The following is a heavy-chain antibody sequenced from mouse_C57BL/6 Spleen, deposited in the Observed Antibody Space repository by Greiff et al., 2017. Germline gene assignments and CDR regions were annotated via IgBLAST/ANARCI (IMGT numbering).Heavy chain of an antibody. CDR1: GYTFTSYW. CDR2: INPSNGGT. CDR3: ARGGYSNYNFDY. Sequence: VQLVESGTELVKPGASVKLSCKASGYTFTSYWMHWVKQRPGQGLEWIGNINPSNGGTNYNEKFKSKATLTVDKSSSTAYMQLSSLTSEDSAVYYCARGGYSNYNFDYWGQGTTLTVSS. J-gene: IGHJ2*01. V-gene: IGHV1-53*01. D-gene: IGHD2-5*01.